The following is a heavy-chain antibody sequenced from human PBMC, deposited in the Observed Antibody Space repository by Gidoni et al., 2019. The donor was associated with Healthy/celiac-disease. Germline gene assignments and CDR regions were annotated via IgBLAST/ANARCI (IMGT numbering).Heavy chain of an antibody. D-gene: IGHD6-19*01. CDR1: GFTFSSYA. CDR2: ISGSGGST. Sequence: EVQLLASGGGLVQPGGSLRLSCAASGFTFSSYAMSWVRQAPGKGLEWVSAISGSGGSTYYADSVKGRFTISRDNSKNTLYLQMNSLRAEDTAVYYCAKGPESSGRYYYYGMDVWGQGTTVTVSS. CDR3: AKGPESSGRYYYYGMDV. V-gene: IGHV3-23*01. J-gene: IGHJ6*02.